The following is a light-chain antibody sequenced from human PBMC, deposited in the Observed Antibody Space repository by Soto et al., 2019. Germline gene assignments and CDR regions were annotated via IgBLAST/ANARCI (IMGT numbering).Light chain of an antibody. Sequence: QSVLTQPASVSGSPGQSITISCPGTSSDVGGYNYVSWYQQYPGKAPKLMIYDVSNRPSGVSNRFSGSKSGNTASLTISGLQAEDEADYYCSSYTISNTLVFGSGTRSPS. CDR1: SSDVGGYNY. J-gene: IGLJ1*01. CDR2: DVS. V-gene: IGLV2-14*01. CDR3: SSYTISNTLV.